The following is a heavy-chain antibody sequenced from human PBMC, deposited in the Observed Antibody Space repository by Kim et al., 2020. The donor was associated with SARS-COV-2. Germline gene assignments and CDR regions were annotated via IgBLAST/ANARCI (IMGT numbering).Heavy chain of an antibody. Sequence: KGRFTVCRDNAKNTLYLQMNSLRAVDTAVYYCARKNYGNSALYYYYGMDVWGQGTTVTVSS. J-gene: IGHJ6*02. D-gene: IGHD3-10*01. V-gene: IGHV3-74*01. CDR3: ARKNYGNSALYYYYGMDV.